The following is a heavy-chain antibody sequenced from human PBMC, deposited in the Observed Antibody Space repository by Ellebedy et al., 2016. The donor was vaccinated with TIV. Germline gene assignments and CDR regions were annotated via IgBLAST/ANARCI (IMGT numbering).Heavy chain of an antibody. Sequence: GESLKISCAASRFRFSTYWMSWVRQAPGKGLQWVATIKEDGSEKYCLESVKGRFTISRDNARNSLDLQMNNLRAEDTAVYYCARPGTKSAFDIWGQGTVVTVSS. CDR1: RFRFSTYW. CDR3: ARPGTKSAFDI. J-gene: IGHJ3*02. D-gene: IGHD1-14*01. V-gene: IGHV3-7*01. CDR2: IKEDGSEK.